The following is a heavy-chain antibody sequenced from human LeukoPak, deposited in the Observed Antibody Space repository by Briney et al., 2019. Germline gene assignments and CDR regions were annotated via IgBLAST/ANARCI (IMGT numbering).Heavy chain of an antibody. V-gene: IGHV4-38-2*02. Sequence: SETLSLTCTVSGYSISSGYYWGWIRQPPGKGLEWIGSIYHSGSTYYSPSLKSRVTISVDTSKNQFSLKLSSVTAADTAVYYCVQDCSSTSCHIYWGQGTLVTVSS. J-gene: IGHJ4*02. CDR3: VQDCSSTSCHIY. CDR2: IYHSGST. CDR1: GYSISSGYY. D-gene: IGHD2-2*01.